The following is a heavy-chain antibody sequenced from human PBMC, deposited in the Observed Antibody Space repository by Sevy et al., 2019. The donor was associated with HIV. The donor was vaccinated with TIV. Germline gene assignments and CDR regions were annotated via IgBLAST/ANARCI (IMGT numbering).Heavy chain of an antibody. CDR1: GYTFTGYY. V-gene: IGHV1-2*02. Sequence: ASVKVSCKASGYTFTGYYMHWVRQAPGQGLEWMGWINPNSGGTNYAQKFQGRDTMTRDTCISTAYMELSRLRSDDTAVYYCARGFYYYDSSGYYWPWGQGTLVTVSS. D-gene: IGHD3-22*01. CDR2: INPNSGGT. J-gene: IGHJ5*02. CDR3: ARGFYYYDSSGYYWP.